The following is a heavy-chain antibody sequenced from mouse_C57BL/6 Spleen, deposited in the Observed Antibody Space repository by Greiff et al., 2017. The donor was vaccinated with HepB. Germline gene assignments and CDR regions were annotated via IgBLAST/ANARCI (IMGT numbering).Heavy chain of an antibody. V-gene: IGHV3-5*01. CDR1: GISITTGNYR. J-gene: IGHJ2*01. Sequence: VQLKESGPGLVKPSQTVFLTCTVSGISITTGNYRWSWVRPFPGNKLEWIGYIYYSGTITYHPSLTSRTTITRNTPKNQFFLEMNPLTAEDTATYYCARGYYGDYLDYWGQGTTLTVSS. D-gene: IGHD1-1*01. CDR3: ARGYYGDYLDY. CDR2: IYYSGTI.